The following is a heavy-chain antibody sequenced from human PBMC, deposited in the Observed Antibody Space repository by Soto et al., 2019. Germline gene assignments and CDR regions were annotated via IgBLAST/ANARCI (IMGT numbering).Heavy chain of an antibody. CDR3: AKDDSIYYYDSSGLDY. Sequence: QVQLVESGGGVVQPGRSLRLSCAASGFTFSSYGMHWVRQAPGKGLEWVAVISYDGSNKYCADSVKGRFTISRDNSKNTLYLQMNRLRAEDTAVYYCAKDDSIYYYDSSGLDYWGQGTLVTVSS. V-gene: IGHV3-30*18. CDR2: ISYDGSNK. CDR1: GFTFSSYG. J-gene: IGHJ4*02. D-gene: IGHD3-22*01.